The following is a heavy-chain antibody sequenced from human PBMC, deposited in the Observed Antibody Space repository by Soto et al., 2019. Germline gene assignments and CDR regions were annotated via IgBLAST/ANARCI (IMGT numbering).Heavy chain of an antibody. J-gene: IGHJ4*02. CDR1: GYTFTSYA. V-gene: IGHV1-3*01. CDR2: INAGNGNT. CDR3: VPSGSYAHYFDY. Sequence: ASVKVSCKASGYTFTSYAMHWVRQAPGQRLEWMGWINAGNGNTKYSQKFQGRVTITRDTSASTAYMELSSLRSEDTAVYYCVPSGSYAHYFDYWGQGTLVTVS. D-gene: IGHD1-26*01.